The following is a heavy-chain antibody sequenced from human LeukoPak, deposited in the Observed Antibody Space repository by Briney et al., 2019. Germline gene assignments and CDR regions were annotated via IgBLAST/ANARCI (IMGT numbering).Heavy chain of an antibody. V-gene: IGHV4-34*01. CDR3: ARDVVVVPAAIHYGMDV. CDR2: INHSGRT. CDR1: GGSFSDYF. J-gene: IGHJ6*02. D-gene: IGHD2-2*01. Sequence: SETLSLTCAVYGGSFSDYFWGWIRQPPGKGLEWIGEINHSGRTYYNLSLKSRVTISVDTSENQFSLNLSSVTAADTAVYYCARDVVVVPAAIHYGMDVWGQGTTVTVSS.